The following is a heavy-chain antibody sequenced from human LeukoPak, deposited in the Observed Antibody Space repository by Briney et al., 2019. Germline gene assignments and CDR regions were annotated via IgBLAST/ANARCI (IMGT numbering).Heavy chain of an antibody. CDR2: IYSGGST. Sequence: GGSLRLSCAVSGFTVSSNYMSWVRQAPGKGLEWVSVIYSGGSTYYADSVKGRFTISRDNSKNTLYLQMNSLRAEDTAVYYCARERKDYGSGSYYTDYWGQGTLVTVSS. V-gene: IGHV3-53*01. J-gene: IGHJ4*02. CDR3: ARERKDYGSGSYYTDY. CDR1: GFTVSSNY. D-gene: IGHD3-10*01.